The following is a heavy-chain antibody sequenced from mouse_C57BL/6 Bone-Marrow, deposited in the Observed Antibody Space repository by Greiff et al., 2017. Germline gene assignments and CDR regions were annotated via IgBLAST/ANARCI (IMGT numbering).Heavy chain of an antibody. D-gene: IGHD1-1*01. Sequence: VQLQQSGAELVKPGASVKISCKASGYAFSSYWMNWVKQRPGKGLEWIGQIYPGDGDTNYNGKLKGKATLTADKSSSTAYMQLSSLTSEDSAVYFCARSGYYGPYAMDYWGQGTSVTVSS. V-gene: IGHV1-80*01. J-gene: IGHJ4*01. CDR3: ARSGYYGPYAMDY. CDR2: IYPGDGDT. CDR1: GYAFSSYW.